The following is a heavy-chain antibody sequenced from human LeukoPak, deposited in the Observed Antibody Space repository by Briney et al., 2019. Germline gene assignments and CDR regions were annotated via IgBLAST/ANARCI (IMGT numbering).Heavy chain of an antibody. J-gene: IGHJ4*02. D-gene: IGHD2-2*02. Sequence: GGSLRLSCAASGFTFSNFAMSWVRQAPGKGLEQVSAISGSGGSTYYADSVKGRFTISRDNSKNTLYLQMNSLRAEDTAVYYCAKEGKYQLLYSHFDHWGQGTLVTVSS. CDR3: AKEGKYQLLYSHFDH. CDR2: ISGSGGST. V-gene: IGHV3-23*01. CDR1: GFTFSNFA.